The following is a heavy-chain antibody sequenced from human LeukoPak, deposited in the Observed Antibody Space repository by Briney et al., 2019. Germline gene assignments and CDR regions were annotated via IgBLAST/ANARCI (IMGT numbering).Heavy chain of an antibody. Sequence: ASVKVSCKASGYTFTSYYMHWVRQAPGQGLEWMGIINPSGGSTSYAQKFQGRVTMTRDTSTSTVYMELSRLRSEDTAVYYCARGDIVVVPAAIQGDYWGQGTLVTVSS. CDR1: GYTFTSYY. D-gene: IGHD2-2*02. CDR2: INPSGGST. CDR3: ARGDIVVVPAAIQGDY. V-gene: IGHV1-46*01. J-gene: IGHJ4*02.